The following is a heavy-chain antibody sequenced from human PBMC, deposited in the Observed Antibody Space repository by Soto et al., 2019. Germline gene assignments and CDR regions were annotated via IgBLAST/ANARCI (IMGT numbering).Heavy chain of an antibody. J-gene: IGHJ6*02. CDR3: ATQGFYRMGV. CDR2: MYNTGST. CDR1: GCSIRGYY. Sequence: PSETLSLTCTVSGCSIRGYYWSWIRQPPGKGLEWIGYMYNTGSTVYNPSFKSRVTISVDKSKNQFSLKLNSVTAADTAMFYCATQGFYRMGVWGRGTTVS. V-gene: IGHV4-59*12.